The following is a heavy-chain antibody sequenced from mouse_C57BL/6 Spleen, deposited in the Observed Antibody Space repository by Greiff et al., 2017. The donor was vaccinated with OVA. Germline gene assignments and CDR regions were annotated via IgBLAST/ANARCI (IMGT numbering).Heavy chain of an antibody. CDR1: GFTFSSYA. CDR2: ISDGGSYT. D-gene: IGHD2-2*01. J-gene: IGHJ3*01. Sequence: EVKLMESGGGLVKPGGSLKLSCAASGFTFSSYAMSWVRQTPEKRLEWVATISDGGSYTYYPDNVKGRFTISRDNAKNNLYLQMSHLKSEDTAMYYCARDYYGYDEGFAYWGQGTLVTVSA. CDR3: ARDYYGYDEGFAY. V-gene: IGHV5-4*01.